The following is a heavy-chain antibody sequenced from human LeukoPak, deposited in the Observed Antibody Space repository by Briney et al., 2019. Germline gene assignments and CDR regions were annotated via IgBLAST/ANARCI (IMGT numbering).Heavy chain of an antibody. Sequence: PGGSLRLSCAASGFTFSNAWMTWVRQAPGKGLEWVGHIKSKTDGETTDYAAPVKGRFTISRDNSKNTLYLQMNSLRAEDTAVYYCAKDRKAAAGYYYMDVWGKGTTVTVSS. CDR3: AKDRKAAAGYYYMDV. V-gene: IGHV3-15*01. CDR1: GFTFSNAW. CDR2: IKSKTDGETT. J-gene: IGHJ6*03. D-gene: IGHD6-13*01.